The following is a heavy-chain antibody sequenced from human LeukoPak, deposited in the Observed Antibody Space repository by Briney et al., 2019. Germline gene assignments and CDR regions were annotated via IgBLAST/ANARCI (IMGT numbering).Heavy chain of an antibody. J-gene: IGHJ4*02. CDR2: ISSNGGST. CDR3: ASRSGSLPDY. D-gene: IGHD1-26*01. Sequence: GRSLSPSCAPSGFTFSIYATHWVRQAPGRGLEYVSAISSNGGSTTYANSVKGRFTISRDHSKNTMYRRIGRVRRAALSFYYCASRSGSLPDYWGQGTLGTVSP. V-gene: IGHV3-64*01. CDR1: GFTFSIYA.